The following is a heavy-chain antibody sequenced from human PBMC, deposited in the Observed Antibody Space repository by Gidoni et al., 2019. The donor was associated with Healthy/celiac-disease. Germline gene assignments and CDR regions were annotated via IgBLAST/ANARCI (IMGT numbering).Heavy chain of an antibody. Sequence: EVQLVESGGGLVQPGGSLRLSCAASGFTFSSYEMNWVRQAPGKGLEWVSYISSSGSTIYYADSVKGRFTISRDNAKNSLYLQMNSLRAEDTAVYYCARDTTYYYGSGSVDYWGQGTLVTVSS. CDR3: ARDTTYYYGSGSVDY. J-gene: IGHJ4*02. CDR1: GFTFSSYE. V-gene: IGHV3-48*03. CDR2: ISSSGSTI. D-gene: IGHD3-10*01.